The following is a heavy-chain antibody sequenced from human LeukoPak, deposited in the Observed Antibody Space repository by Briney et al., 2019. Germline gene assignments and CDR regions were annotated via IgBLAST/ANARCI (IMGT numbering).Heavy chain of an antibody. CDR3: AREYVTGYSSGHYYMDV. CDR2: INPNSGGT. V-gene: IGHV1-2*02. D-gene: IGHD6-19*01. Sequence: ASVKVSCKASGYTFTGYYMHWVRQAPGQGLEWMGWINPNSGGTNYAQKFQGRVTMTRDTSISTAYMELSRLRSDDTAVYYCAREYVTGYSSGHYYMDVWGKGTTVTISS. J-gene: IGHJ6*03. CDR1: GYTFTGYY.